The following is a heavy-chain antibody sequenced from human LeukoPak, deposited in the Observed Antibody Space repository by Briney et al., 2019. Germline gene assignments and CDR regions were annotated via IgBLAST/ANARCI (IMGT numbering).Heavy chain of an antibody. Sequence: GGSLRLSCAASGFTFSSYSMNWVRQAPGKGLEWISYIYSSSATIYYADSVKGRFTISRDNAKNSLYLQMNSLRAEDTAVYDCERGKDLFDAWGQGTLVIVSS. CDR1: GFTFSSYS. J-gene: IGHJ5*02. CDR2: IYSSSATI. V-gene: IGHV3-48*04. CDR3: ERGKDLFDA.